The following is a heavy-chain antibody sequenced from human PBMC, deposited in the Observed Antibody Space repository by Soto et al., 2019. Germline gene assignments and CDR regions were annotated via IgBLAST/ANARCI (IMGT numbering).Heavy chain of an antibody. CDR2: IYYSGST. J-gene: IGHJ4*02. CDR3: ARDRTFWSGYSIARFFDY. V-gene: IGHV4-59*12. Sequence: ETLSLTCTVSGGSISSYYWSWIRQPPGKGLEWIGYIYYSGSTNYNPSLKSRVTISVDTSKNQFSLKLSSVTAADTAVYYCARDRTFWSGYSIARFFDYWGQGTLVTVSS. CDR1: GGSISSYY. D-gene: IGHD3-3*01.